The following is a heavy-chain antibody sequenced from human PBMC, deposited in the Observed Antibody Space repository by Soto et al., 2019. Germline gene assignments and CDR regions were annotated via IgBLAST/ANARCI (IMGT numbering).Heavy chain of an antibody. Sequence: LRLSCAASGFSFRDYDMHWVRQRKGKGLEWVSALGAARDPYYVGSVKGRFSVSRDNAQNSLFLQMNNLRVDDTAVYFCARAYLGRLPRRADYYYAMDVWGRGTTVTVSS. CDR2: LGAARDP. J-gene: IGHJ6*02. V-gene: IGHV3-13*05. D-gene: IGHD1-26*01. CDR1: GFSFRDYD. CDR3: ARAYLGRLPRRADYYYAMDV.